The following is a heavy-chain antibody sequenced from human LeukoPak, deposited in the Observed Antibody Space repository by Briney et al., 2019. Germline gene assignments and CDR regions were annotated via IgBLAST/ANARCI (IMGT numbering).Heavy chain of an antibody. CDR1: DGSISSGGYY. D-gene: IGHD6-13*01. Sequence: SETLSLTCTVPDGSISSGGYYWSWIRQHPGKGLEWIGYIYYSGSTYYNPSLKSRVTISVDTSKNQFSLKLSSVTAADTAVYYCAREGTAGSLDYWGQGTLVTVSS. CDR3: AREGTAGSLDY. V-gene: IGHV4-31*03. CDR2: IYYSGST. J-gene: IGHJ4*02.